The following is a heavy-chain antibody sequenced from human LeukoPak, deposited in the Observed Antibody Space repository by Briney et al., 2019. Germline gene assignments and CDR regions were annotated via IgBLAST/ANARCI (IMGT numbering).Heavy chain of an antibody. Sequence: GGSLRLSCAASGFTFSSYAMHWVRQAPGKGLEWVAVISYDGSNKYYADSVKGRFTISRDNSKNTLYLQMNSLRAEDTAVYYCARGGSTYYYDSSGYSWGQGTLVTVSS. CDR2: ISYDGSNK. J-gene: IGHJ4*02. V-gene: IGHV3-30-3*01. D-gene: IGHD3-22*01. CDR3: ARGGSTYYYDSSGYS. CDR1: GFTFSSYA.